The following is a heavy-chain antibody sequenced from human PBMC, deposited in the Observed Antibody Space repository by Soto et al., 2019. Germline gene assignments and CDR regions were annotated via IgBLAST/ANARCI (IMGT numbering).Heavy chain of an antibody. J-gene: IGHJ3*02. CDR2: IMWNDDN. CDR3: AHYFSGYDYLSCSSCAFDI. CDR1: GFSLSSRGVG. D-gene: IGHD3-16*01. Sequence: SGPTLVNPTQTLTLTCTFSGFSLSSRGVGVGWVRQPPGKALEWLALIMWNDDNHYSPSLKSRLTITKDTSKNQVVLRMTNMDPLDTSTVYCAHYFSGYDYLSCSSCAFDIWGQVTMVTVSS. V-gene: IGHV2-5*01.